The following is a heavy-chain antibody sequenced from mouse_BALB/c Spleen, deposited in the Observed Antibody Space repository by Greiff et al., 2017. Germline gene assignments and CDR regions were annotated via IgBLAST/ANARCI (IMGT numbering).Heavy chain of an antibody. CDR1: GFTFSSFG. CDR3: ARGRTPFAY. CDR2: ISSGSSTI. Sequence: EVKVVESGGGLVQPGGSRKLSCAASGFTFSSFGMHWVRQAPEKGLEWVAYISSGSSTIYYADTVKGRFTISRDNPKNTLFLQMTSLRSEDTAMYYCARGRTPFAYWGQGTLVTVSA. V-gene: IGHV5-17*02. J-gene: IGHJ3*01.